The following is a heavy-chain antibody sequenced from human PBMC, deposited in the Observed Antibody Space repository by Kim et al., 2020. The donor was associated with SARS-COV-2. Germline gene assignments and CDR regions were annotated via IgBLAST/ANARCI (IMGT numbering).Heavy chain of an antibody. CDR1: GFTFSNYA. CDR3: AKRLSAASYDY. D-gene: IGHD2-2*01. J-gene: IGHJ4*02. V-gene: IGHV3-23*01. Sequence: GGSLRLSCAASGFTFSNYAMSWLRQAPGRGLQWLSTISGSGGGTSYADSVKGRFTISRDNSKNTLFLQMNSLRAEDTAVYYCAKRLSAASYDYWGQGTL. CDR2: ISGSGGGT.